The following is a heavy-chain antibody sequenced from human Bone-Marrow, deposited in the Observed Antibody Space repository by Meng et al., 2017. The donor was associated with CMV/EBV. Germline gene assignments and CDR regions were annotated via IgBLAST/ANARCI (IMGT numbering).Heavy chain of an antibody. V-gene: IGHV4-30-4*08. CDR2: IYYSGST. J-gene: IGHJ6*02. CDR1: GGSISSGDYY. Sequence: LRLSCTVSGGSISSGDYYWSWIRQPPGKGLEWIGYIYYSGSTYYNPSLKSRVTISVDTSKNQFSLKLSSVTAADTAVYYCARTNNRFEYSSSGAGMDVWGQGTTVTVAS. CDR3: ARTNNRFEYSSSGAGMDV. D-gene: IGHD6-6*01.